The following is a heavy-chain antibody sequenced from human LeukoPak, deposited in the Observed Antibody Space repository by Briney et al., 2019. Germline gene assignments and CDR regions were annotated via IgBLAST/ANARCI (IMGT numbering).Heavy chain of an antibody. CDR2: INWNGGST. CDR1: GFTFDDYG. CDR3: ARVHSNPSFRFDP. V-gene: IGHV3-20*04. Sequence: AGGSLRLSCAASGFTFDDYGMSWVRQAPGKGLEWVSGINWNGGSTGYADSVKGRFTISRDNAKNSLYLQMNSLRAEDTAVYYCARVHSNPSFRFDPWGQGTLITVSS. D-gene: IGHD4-11*01. J-gene: IGHJ5*02.